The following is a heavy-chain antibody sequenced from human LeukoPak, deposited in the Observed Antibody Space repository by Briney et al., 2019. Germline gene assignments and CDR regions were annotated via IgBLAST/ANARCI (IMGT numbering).Heavy chain of an antibody. Sequence: HPGGSLRLSCAASGFTHSHFGMHWVRQAPGKGLEWVAVIWSDGTEKYYGDAVKGRFTISRDNSTNTLYLQMNSLRDYQPAMYYCAKDAKRGFDYGNSLEYWGQGTLVTVSS. CDR2: IWSDGTEK. CDR1: GFTHSHFG. D-gene: IGHD4-11*01. CDR3: AKDAKRGFDYGNSLEY. J-gene: IGHJ4*02. V-gene: IGHV3-33*06.